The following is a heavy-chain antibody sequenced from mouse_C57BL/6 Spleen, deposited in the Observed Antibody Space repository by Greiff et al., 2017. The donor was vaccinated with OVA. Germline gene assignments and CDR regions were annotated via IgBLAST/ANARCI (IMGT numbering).Heavy chain of an antibody. CDR1: GFTFSSYG. J-gene: IGHJ2*01. D-gene: IGHD2-12*01. CDR2: ISSGGSYT. Sequence: EVNVVESGGDLVKPGGSLKLSCAASGFTFSSYGLSWVPQTPDKRLEWVATISSGGSYTYYPDSVKGRFTISRDNAKNTLYLQMSSLKSEDTAMYYCARQYSQYYFDYWGQGTTLTVSS. V-gene: IGHV5-6*01. CDR3: ARQYSQYYFDY.